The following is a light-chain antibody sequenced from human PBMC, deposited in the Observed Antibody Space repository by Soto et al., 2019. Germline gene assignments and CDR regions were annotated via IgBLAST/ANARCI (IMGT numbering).Light chain of an antibody. Sequence: VEVTQSQSTLLGHVGYRVTITCRASQTISSWLAWYQQKPGKAPKLLIYKASTLKSGVPSRFSGSGSGTEFTLTISSLQPDDFATYYCQHYNSYSEAFGQGTKVDIK. J-gene: IGKJ1*01. CDR1: QTISSW. CDR3: QHYNSYSEA. V-gene: IGKV1-5*03. CDR2: KAS.